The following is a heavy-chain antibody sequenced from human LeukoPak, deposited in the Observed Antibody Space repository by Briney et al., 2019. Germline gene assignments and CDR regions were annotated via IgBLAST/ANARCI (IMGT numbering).Heavy chain of an antibody. Sequence: ASVKVSCKASGGTFSSYAISWVRQAPRQGLEWMGRIIPIFGTANYAQKFQGRVTITTDESTSSAYMELSSLRSEDTAVYYCARQGIVGVFFDYWGQGTLVTVSS. CDR3: ARQGIVGVFFDY. CDR1: GGTFSSYA. D-gene: IGHD3-22*01. CDR2: IIPIFGTA. V-gene: IGHV1-69*05. J-gene: IGHJ4*02.